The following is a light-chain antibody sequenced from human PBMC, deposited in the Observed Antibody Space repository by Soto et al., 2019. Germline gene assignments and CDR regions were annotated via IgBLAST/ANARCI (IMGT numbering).Light chain of an antibody. CDR2: DVS. CDR1: SSDVGGYNY. J-gene: IGLJ1*01. CDR3: CSYAGSYRKV. V-gene: IGLV2-11*01. Sequence: QSALTQPRSVSGSPGQSVTISCTGTSSDVGGYNYVSWYQQHPGKAPKLMIYDVSKRPSGVPDRFSGSKSGNTASLTISGLQAEDEADYYCCSYAGSYRKVVGTGNKLTVL.